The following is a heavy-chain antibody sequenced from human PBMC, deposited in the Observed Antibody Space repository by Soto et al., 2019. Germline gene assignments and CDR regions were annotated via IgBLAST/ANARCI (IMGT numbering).Heavy chain of an antibody. CDR2: ISAYNGNT. J-gene: IGHJ6*02. Sequence: ASVKVSCKASRCTFPSYGISWVRQAPGQGLEWMGWISAYNGNTNYAQKLQGRATMTTDTSTSTAYMELSSLRSEDTAVYYCAREGHIVVVTATDPLYYYYGMDVWGQGTTVTVSS. CDR1: RCTFPSYG. D-gene: IGHD2-21*02. V-gene: IGHV1-18*04. CDR3: AREGHIVVVTATDPLYYYYGMDV.